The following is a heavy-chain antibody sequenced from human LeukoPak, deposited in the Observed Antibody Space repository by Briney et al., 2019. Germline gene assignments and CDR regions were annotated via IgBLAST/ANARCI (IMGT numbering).Heavy chain of an antibody. D-gene: IGHD2-21*01. CDR3: ARGGRDKGDFLGFDS. CDR2: ISGSGGST. J-gene: IGHJ5*01. V-gene: IGHV3-23*01. CDR1: GVTFSGYA. Sequence: QAGGSLRLSCAASGVTFSGYAMSWVRQAPGKGLEWVSAISGSGGSTYYADSVKGRFTISRDNSKNTVYLQMKSLRAEDTAVYYWARGGRDKGDFLGFDSWGQGTLVT.